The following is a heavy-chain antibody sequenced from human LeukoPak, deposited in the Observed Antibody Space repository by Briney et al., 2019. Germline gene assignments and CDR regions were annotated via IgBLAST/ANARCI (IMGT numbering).Heavy chain of an antibody. J-gene: IGHJ4*02. CDR2: INSDGSST. Sequence: PGGSLRLSCAASGFTFSSYWMHWVRQAPGKGLVWVSRINSDGSSTSYADSVKGRFTISRDNAKNTLYLQMNSLRAEDTAVYYCARGPINEYYFDYWGQGTLVTVSS. CDR3: ARGPINEYYFDY. CDR1: GFTFSSYW. D-gene: IGHD5-12*01. V-gene: IGHV3-74*01.